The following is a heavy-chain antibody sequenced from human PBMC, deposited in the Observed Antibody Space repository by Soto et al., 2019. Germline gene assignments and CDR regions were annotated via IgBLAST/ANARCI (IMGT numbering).Heavy chain of an antibody. D-gene: IGHD6-6*01. CDR1: GFTFSSYA. J-gene: IGHJ4*02. CDR2: ISSNGGGT. Sequence: GGSLRLSCAASGFTFSSYAMHWVRQAPGKGLEYVSAISSNGGGTYYADSVKGRFTISRDNSKNTLYLQMNSLRAEDSAVFDCAKDRDSVSSYYFDYWGQGTLVTVSS. CDR3: AKDRDSVSSYYFDY. V-gene: IGHV3-64*04.